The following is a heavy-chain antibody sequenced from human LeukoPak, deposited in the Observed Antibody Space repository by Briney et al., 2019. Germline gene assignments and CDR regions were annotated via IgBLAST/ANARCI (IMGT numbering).Heavy chain of an antibody. Sequence: ASVKVPCKASGYTFTGYYMHWVRQAPGQGLEWMGRINPNSGGTNYAQKFQGRVTMTRDTSISTAYMELSRLRSDDTAVYYCARDPPHYYDSSGSTTFDYWGQGTLVTVSS. J-gene: IGHJ4*02. CDR1: GYTFTGYY. V-gene: IGHV1-2*06. CDR2: INPNSGGT. D-gene: IGHD3-22*01. CDR3: ARDPPHYYDSSGSTTFDY.